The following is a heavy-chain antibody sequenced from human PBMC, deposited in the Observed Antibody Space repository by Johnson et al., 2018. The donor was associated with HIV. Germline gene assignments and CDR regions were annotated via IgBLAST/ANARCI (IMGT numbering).Heavy chain of an antibody. V-gene: IGHV3-33*03. CDR2: IWYDGSNK. CDR3: AKVDCGGDTCAGYDPFDL. Sequence: QVQLVESGGGVVQPGRSLRLSCAASGFTFSSYAMHWVRQAPGKGLEWVAVIWYDGSNKYYADSVKGRFTISRDNAKYTVDLQMNSLRVEDTAVYYCAKVDCGGDTCAGYDPFDLWGQGTLVTVSS. CDR1: GFTFSSYA. D-gene: IGHD2-21*01. J-gene: IGHJ3*01.